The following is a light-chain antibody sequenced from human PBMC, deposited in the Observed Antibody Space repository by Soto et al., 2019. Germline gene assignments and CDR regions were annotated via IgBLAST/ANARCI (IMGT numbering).Light chain of an antibody. Sequence: QAVVTQEPSLTVSPGGTVTLTCASSTGAVTSDNYPNWFQLKPGQAPKSMIYSISNKHSWTPARFSGYLLGGKAALTLSGVQPEDEAEYYCLLYYGGVYVFGSGTKVT. CDR2: SIS. CDR1: TGAVTSDNY. J-gene: IGLJ1*01. CDR3: LLYYGGVYV. V-gene: IGLV7-43*01.